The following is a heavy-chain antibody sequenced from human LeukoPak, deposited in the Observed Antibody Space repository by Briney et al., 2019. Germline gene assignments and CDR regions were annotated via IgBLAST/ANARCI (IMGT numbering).Heavy chain of an antibody. J-gene: IGHJ5*02. V-gene: IGHV1-18*01. CDR1: GYTFTSYG. CDR3: ARDRETSYDFWSVYYKVARGWFDP. CDR2: ISAYNGNT. D-gene: IGHD3-3*01. Sequence: ASVKVSCKASGYTFTSYGISWVRRAPGQGLEWMGWISAYNGNTNYAQKLQGRVTMTTDASTSTAYMELRSLRSDDTAVYYCARDRETSYDFWSVYYKVARGWFDPWGQGTLVTVSS.